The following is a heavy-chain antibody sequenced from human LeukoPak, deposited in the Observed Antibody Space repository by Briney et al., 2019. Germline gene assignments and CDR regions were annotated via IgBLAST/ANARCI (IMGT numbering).Heavy chain of an antibody. CDR1: GFTFSSYG. J-gene: IGHJ4*02. CDR2: IRYDGSNK. Sequence: GGSLRPSCAASGFTFSSYGMHWVRQAPGKGLEWVAFIRYDGSNKYYADSVKGRFTISRDNSKNTLYLQMNSLRAEDTAVYYCAKAPLAVADQVGFDYWGQGTLVTVSS. CDR3: AKAPLAVADQVGFDY. V-gene: IGHV3-30*02. D-gene: IGHD6-19*01.